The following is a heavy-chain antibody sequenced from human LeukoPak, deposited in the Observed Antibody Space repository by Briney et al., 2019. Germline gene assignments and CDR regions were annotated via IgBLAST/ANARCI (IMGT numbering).Heavy chain of an antibody. V-gene: IGHV4-30-2*01. J-gene: IGHJ4*02. CDR2: IYHSGST. D-gene: IGHD6-6*01. CDR1: GGSISSGGYY. CDR3: ARTRGQQLVYFDY. Sequence: SQTLSVTCTVSGGSISSGGYYWSWIRQPPGKGLEWIGYIYHSGSTYYNPSLKSRVTISVDRSKNQFSLKLSSVTAADTAVYYCARTRGQQLVYFDYWGQGTLVTVSS.